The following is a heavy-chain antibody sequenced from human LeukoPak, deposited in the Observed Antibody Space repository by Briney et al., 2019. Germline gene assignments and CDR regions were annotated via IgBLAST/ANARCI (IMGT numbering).Heavy chain of an antibody. Sequence: GESLKISCKISGYRLTNNWIGWVRQVPGKGLEWMGLIYPGYSDAKYSPSFQGQVTLSVDTSIITSYLQLGGLRASDTAVYYCVRFALSSSLDHWGQGTLVTVSS. J-gene: IGHJ5*02. CDR1: GYRLTNNW. V-gene: IGHV5-51*01. CDR2: IYPGYSDA. D-gene: IGHD6-13*01. CDR3: VRFALSSSLDH.